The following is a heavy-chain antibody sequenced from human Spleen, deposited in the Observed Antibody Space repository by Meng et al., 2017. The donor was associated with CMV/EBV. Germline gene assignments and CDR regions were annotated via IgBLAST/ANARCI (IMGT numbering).Heavy chain of an antibody. CDR3: ARTQPYSNVVDY. J-gene: IGHJ4*02. D-gene: IGHD4-11*01. V-gene: IGHV4-61*01. CDR1: SGSVTSGNFH. Sequence: SETLSLTCTVSSGSVTSGNFHWSWIRQPPGKGLQWIGDIYYSGSTNYNPSLKSRVTISVDTSKNQFSLKLSSVTAADTAVYYCARTQPYSNVVDYWGQGTLVTVSS. CDR2: IYYSGST.